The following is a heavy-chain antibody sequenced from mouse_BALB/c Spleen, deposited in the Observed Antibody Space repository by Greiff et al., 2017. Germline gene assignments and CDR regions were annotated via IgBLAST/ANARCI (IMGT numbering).Heavy chain of an antibody. D-gene: IGHD2-4*01. J-gene: IGHJ3*01. V-gene: IGHV5-2*01. CDR3: ARHESDYDGAWFAY. CDR1: EYEFPSHD. CDR2: INSDGGST. Sequence: EVMLVESGGGLVQPGESLKLSCESNEYEFPSHDMSWVRKTPEKRLELVAAINSDGGSTYYPDTMERRFIISRDNTKKTLYLQMSSLRSVDTALYYCARHESDYDGAWFAYWGQGTLVTVSA.